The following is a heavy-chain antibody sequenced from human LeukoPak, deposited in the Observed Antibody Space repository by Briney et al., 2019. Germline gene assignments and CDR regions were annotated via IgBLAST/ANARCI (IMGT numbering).Heavy chain of an antibody. CDR2: IIPIFGTA. D-gene: IGHD4-11*01. J-gene: IGHJ4*02. CDR3: ARLYSNPTSIDY. V-gene: IGHV1-69*01. CDR1: GGTFSSYA. Sequence: SVKVSCKASGGTFSSYAISWVRQAPGQGLEWMGGIIPIFGTANYAQKFQGRVTITADESTSTAYMELSSLRSEDTAVYYCARLYSNPTSIDYWGQGTLVTVSS.